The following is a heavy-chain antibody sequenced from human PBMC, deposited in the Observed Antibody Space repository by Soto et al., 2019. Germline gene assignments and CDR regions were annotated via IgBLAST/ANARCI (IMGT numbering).Heavy chain of an antibody. J-gene: IGHJ4*02. Sequence: EVQLLESGGGLVQPGGSLRLSCAASGFTFSSYAMSWVLQAPGKGLEWVSAISGSGGSTYYADSVKGRFTISRDHSKNSLYLQMNSLRAEDTAVYYCAKHLSVTQHTGFDYWGQGTLVTASS. CDR2: ISGSGGST. V-gene: IGHV3-23*01. D-gene: IGHD2-21*02. CDR1: GFTFSSYA. CDR3: AKHLSVTQHTGFDY.